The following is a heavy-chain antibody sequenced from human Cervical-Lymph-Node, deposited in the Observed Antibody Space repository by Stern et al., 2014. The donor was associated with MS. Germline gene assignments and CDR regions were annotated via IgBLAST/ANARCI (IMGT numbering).Heavy chain of an antibody. D-gene: IGHD2-2*01. J-gene: IGHJ4*02. Sequence: EVQLLESGGGLVQPGGSLRLSCAASGFTFSSYAMTWVRQPPEKGLEWVSSINNNGGYTYYAESVKGRFTISRDNSKNTLHLQMNSLRADDTAVYYCASMPENCSSANCYLFYWGQGTLVPFS. V-gene: IGHV3-23*01. CDR3: ASMPENCSSANCYLFY. CDR2: INNNGGYT. CDR1: GFTFSSYA.